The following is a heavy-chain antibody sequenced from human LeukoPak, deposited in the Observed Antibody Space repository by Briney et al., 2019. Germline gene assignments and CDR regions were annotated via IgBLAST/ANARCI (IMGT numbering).Heavy chain of an antibody. Sequence: PPETLSPTCAVSGGSISSSNWWSWVRQPPGKGLEWIGEIYHSGSTNYNPSLKSRVTISVDKSKNQFSLKLSSVTAADTAVYYCARGGGSWKGAFDIWGQGTMVTVSS. D-gene: IGHD2-15*01. J-gene: IGHJ3*02. CDR1: GGSISSSNW. CDR2: IYHSGST. V-gene: IGHV4-4*03. CDR3: ARGGGSWKGAFDI.